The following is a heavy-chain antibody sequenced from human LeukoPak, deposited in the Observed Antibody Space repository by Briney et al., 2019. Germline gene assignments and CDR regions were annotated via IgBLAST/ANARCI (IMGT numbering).Heavy chain of an antibody. CDR3: AKIRLPMIVVVRGDFDY. D-gene: IGHD3-22*01. CDR2: ISGSGGST. CDR1: GFTFSSYA. Sequence: QPGGSLRLSCAASGFTFSSYAVSWVRQAPGKGLEWVSAISGSGGSTYYADSVKGRFTISRDNSKNTLYLQMNSLRAEDTAVYYCAKIRLPMIVVVRGDFDYWGQGTLVTVSS. V-gene: IGHV3-23*01. J-gene: IGHJ4*02.